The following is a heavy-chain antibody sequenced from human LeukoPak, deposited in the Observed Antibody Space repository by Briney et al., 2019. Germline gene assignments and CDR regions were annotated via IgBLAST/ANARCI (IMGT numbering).Heavy chain of an antibody. Sequence: PSETLSLTCTVSGGSISSGDYYWSWIRQPPGKGLEWIGYIYYSGSTYYNPSLKSRVTISVDTSKNQFSLKLSSVAAADTAVYYCARGGTRRVPLDYWGQGTLVTVSS. D-gene: IGHD1-14*01. CDR2: IYYSGST. CDR3: ARGGTRRVPLDY. CDR1: GGSISSGDYY. V-gene: IGHV4-30-4*01. J-gene: IGHJ4*02.